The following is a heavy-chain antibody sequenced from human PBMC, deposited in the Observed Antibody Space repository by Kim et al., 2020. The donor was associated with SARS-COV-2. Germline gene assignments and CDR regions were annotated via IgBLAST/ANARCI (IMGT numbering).Heavy chain of an antibody. D-gene: IGHD3-10*01. V-gene: IGHV3-30*04. J-gene: IGHJ4*01. Sequence: GGSLRLSCAVSGFSLRNYALHWVRQAPGQGLECVAAMSNDGLNKFYADSVRGRLTIFRDNSKNILYLYMNSLRAEDSAVYYCATASWGTSGNYPLDYWG. CDR3: ATASWGTSGNYPLDY. CDR1: GFSLRNYA. CDR2: MSNDGLNK.